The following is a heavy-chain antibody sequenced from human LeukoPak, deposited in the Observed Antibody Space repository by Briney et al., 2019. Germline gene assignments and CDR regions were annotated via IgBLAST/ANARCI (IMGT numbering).Heavy chain of an antibody. CDR1: GGSISSYY. CDR2: IYYIGST. CDR3: ARGDRSGGPNYYYYMDV. J-gene: IGHJ6*03. Sequence: PSETLSLTCTVSGGSISSYYWSWIRQPPGKGLEWIGYIYYIGSTNYNPSLKSRVTISVDTSKNQFSLKLSSVTAADTAVYYCARGDRSGGPNYYYYMDVWGKGTTVTVSS. D-gene: IGHD2-15*01. V-gene: IGHV4-59*01.